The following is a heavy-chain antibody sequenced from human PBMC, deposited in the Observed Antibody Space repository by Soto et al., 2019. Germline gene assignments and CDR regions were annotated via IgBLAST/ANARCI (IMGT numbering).Heavy chain of an antibody. CDR1: GFTFSSYG. V-gene: IGHV3-33*01. CDR3: ARGLRYFDWLPLDY. Sequence: PGGSLTLSCAASGFTFSSYGMHWVRQAPGKGLEWVAVIWYDGSNKYYADSVKGRFTISRDNSKNTLYLQMNSLRAEDTAAYYCARGLRYFDWLPLDYWGQGTLVTVSS. CDR2: IWYDGSNK. D-gene: IGHD3-9*01. J-gene: IGHJ4*02.